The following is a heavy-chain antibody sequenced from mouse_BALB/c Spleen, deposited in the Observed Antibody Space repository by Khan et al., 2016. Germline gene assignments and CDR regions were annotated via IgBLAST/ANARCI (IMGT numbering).Heavy chain of an antibody. V-gene: IGHV5-6-3*01. J-gene: IGHJ2*01. CDR3: ASFDY. Sequence: EVELVESGGGLVQPGGSLKLSCAASGFTFSSYGMSWVRQTPDKRLELVATINSNGGSTYYPDSVKGRFTISRDNAKNTLYLQMSSLKSEDTAMYYCASFDYWGQGTTLTVSS. CDR2: INSNGGST. CDR1: GFTFSSYG.